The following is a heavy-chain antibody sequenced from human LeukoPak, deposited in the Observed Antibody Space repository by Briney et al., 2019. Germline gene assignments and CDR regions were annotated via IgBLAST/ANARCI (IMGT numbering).Heavy chain of an antibody. CDR3: ARVLGYSYGGSYNWFDP. V-gene: IGHV5-51*01. J-gene: IGHJ5*02. D-gene: IGHD5-18*01. CDR1: GYNFTNYW. Sequence: GESLKISCKGSGYNFTNYWIGWVRQMPGKGLEWMGIIYPGDSDTRYSPSFQGQVTISADKSIGTAFLQWSSLKASDTAIYYCARVLGYSYGGSYNWFDPWGQGTLVTASS. CDR2: IYPGDSDT.